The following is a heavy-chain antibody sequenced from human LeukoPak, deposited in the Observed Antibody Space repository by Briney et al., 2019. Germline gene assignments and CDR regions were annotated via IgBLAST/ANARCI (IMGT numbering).Heavy chain of an antibody. Sequence: GSLRLSCVASGFSFSRHWMSWVRQAPGKGLEWVANIKEDGGEQYYADSLKGRFTISRDNVKNSLYLHINSLRAEDTAVYYCARDSFETDIDYWGQGTLVTVSS. CDR2: IKEDGGEQ. CDR1: GFSFSRHW. J-gene: IGHJ4*02. CDR3: ARDSFETDIDY. V-gene: IGHV3-7*01. D-gene: IGHD1-14*01.